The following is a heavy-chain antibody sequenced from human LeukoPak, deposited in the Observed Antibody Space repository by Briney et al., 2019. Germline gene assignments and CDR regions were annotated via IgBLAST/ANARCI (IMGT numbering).Heavy chain of an antibody. Sequence: GGSLRLSCAASGFTFSSYAMSWVRQAPEKGLEWVATISGSGGGTYYADSVRGRFTISRDDSENTLYLQMNSLRAEDTAVYYCAKADGGWGVIIKDWGQGTLVTVSS. D-gene: IGHD3-10*01. CDR3: AKADGGWGVIIKD. CDR1: GFTFSSYA. CDR2: ISGSGGGT. J-gene: IGHJ1*01. V-gene: IGHV3-23*01.